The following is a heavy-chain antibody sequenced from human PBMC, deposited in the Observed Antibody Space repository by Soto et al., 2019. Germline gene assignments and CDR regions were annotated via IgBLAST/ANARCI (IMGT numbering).Heavy chain of an antibody. CDR3: ARYFRGSGRYFFDH. CDR1: GGSISSGGYS. J-gene: IGHJ4*02. V-gene: IGHV4-30-2*01. CDR2: IYHSGST. D-gene: IGHD6-19*01. Sequence: TLSLTCTASGGSISSGGYSWSGTRHAPGKGLEWIGYIYHSGSTYYNPSLKSRVTISLDRSKNHFSLQMNSLRAEETAVYYCARYFRGSGRYFFDHWGQGTLVTASS.